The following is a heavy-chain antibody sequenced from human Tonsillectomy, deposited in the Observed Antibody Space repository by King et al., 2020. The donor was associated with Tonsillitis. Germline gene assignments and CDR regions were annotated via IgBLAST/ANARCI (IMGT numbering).Heavy chain of an antibody. CDR1: GDTFSNYA. Sequence: QLVQSGPEVKKPGSSVKVSCKASGDTFSNYAITWVRQAPGQGLEWMGGIIPVYGTTYYSQKFQGRVTITADEFTTTAYMDLTSLSSDDTAVYYCASAVRDVVIPDPVDTWGQGTLVSVSS. D-gene: IGHD3-22*01. CDR2: IIPVYGTT. J-gene: IGHJ4*02. V-gene: IGHV1-69*01. CDR3: ASAVRDVVIPDPVDT.